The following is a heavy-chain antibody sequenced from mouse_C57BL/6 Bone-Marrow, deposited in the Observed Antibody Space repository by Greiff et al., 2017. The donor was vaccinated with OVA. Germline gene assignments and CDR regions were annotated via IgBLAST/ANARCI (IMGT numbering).Heavy chain of an antibody. CDR3: APYSNYEFAY. D-gene: IGHD2-5*01. J-gene: IGHJ3*01. Sequence: QVQLKESGPELVKPGASVKISCKASGYAFSSSWMNWVKQRPGKGLEWIGRIYPGDGDTNYNGKFKGKATLTADKSSSTAYMQLSSLTSEDSAVYFCAPYSNYEFAYWGQGTLVTVSA. V-gene: IGHV1-82*01. CDR2: IYPGDGDT. CDR1: GYAFSSSW.